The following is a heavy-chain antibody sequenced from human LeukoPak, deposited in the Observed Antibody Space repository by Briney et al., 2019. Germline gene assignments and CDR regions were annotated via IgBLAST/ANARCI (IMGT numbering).Heavy chain of an antibody. CDR1: GFTFSGYG. J-gene: IGHJ6*03. Sequence: GGSLRLSCAASGFTFSGYGMHWVRQAPGKGLEWVAFIRYDGSNKYYADSVKGRFTISRDNSKNTLYLQMNSLRAEDTAVYYCAKDSGLVYYYMDVWGKGTTVTVSS. CDR2: IRYDGSNK. CDR3: AKDSGLVYYYMDV. V-gene: IGHV3-30*02. D-gene: IGHD3-10*01.